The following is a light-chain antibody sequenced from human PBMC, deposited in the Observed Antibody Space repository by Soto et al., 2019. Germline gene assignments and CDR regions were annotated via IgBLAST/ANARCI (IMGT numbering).Light chain of an antibody. CDR3: QQRSSWPPEFT. CDR2: DAS. J-gene: IGKJ3*01. CDR1: QSVSDY. Sequence: EIVLTQSPATLSLSPGERATLSCRASQSVSDYLAWYQQKPGQAPRLLIYDASNRATGIPARFSGSGSGTDFTLTISSLEPEDFAVYYCQQRSSWPPEFTFGPGTIVDIK. V-gene: IGKV3-11*01.